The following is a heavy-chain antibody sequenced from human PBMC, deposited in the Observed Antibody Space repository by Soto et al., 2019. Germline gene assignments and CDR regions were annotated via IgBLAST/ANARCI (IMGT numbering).Heavy chain of an antibody. CDR1: GGSISSTNYY. V-gene: IGHV4-39*01. CDR3: ARHDFYGSGSYYRKGFYYYFGLDV. J-gene: IGHJ6*02. D-gene: IGHD3-10*01. CDR2: IYYTGNT. Sequence: QVQLQESGPGLVKTSETLSLTCTVSGGSISSTNYYWGWIRQPPGKGLEWIGSIYYTGNTFYNPSLKCRVTLSADTSKNQFSLKVTSVTAADTAVYYCARHDFYGSGSYYRKGFYYYFGLDVWGQGTTVTVSS.